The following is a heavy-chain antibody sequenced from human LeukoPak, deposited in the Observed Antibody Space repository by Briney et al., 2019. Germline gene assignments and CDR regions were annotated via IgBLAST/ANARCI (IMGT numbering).Heavy chain of an antibody. J-gene: IGHJ3*02. CDR3: AKRYKLVGAISGGGTDAFDI. Sequence: KSGGSLRLSCAASGFIFSNYYLNWVRQAPGKGLEWVSCIHGSASYNYYADSVKGRFTISRDNSKNTLYLQMNSLRAEDTAVYYCAKRYKLVGAISGGGTDAFDIWGQGTMVTVSS. V-gene: IGHV3-21*01. CDR2: IHGSASYN. CDR1: GFIFSNYY. D-gene: IGHD1-26*01.